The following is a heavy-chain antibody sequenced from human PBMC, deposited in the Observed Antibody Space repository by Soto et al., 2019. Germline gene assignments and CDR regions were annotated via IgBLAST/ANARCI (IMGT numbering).Heavy chain of an antibody. V-gene: IGHV6-1*01. Sequence: PSQTLSLTCVISGDSVSSNSAAWNWIRQSPSRGLEWLGRTYYRSKWYNDYAVSVKSRITINPDTSKNQFSLQLNSVTPEDTAVYYCARDWGITMVRGVYYFDYWGQGTLVTVSS. CDR2: TYYRSKWYN. CDR1: GDSVSSNSAA. J-gene: IGHJ4*02. D-gene: IGHD3-10*01. CDR3: ARDWGITMVRGVYYFDY.